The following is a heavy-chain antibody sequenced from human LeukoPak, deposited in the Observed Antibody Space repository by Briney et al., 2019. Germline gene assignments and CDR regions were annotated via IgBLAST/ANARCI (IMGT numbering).Heavy chain of an antibody. CDR1: GFTFSNDW. D-gene: IGHD1-26*01. CDR2: INSDGSST. V-gene: IGHV3-74*01. Sequence: PGGSLRLSCAASGFTFSNDWIHLVRPVPGGGLVWVSRINSDGSSTAYADSVKGRFTISRDNAKNTLYLQMNSLRVEDTAVYYCGRALGSPLDYWGQGTLVTVSS. J-gene: IGHJ4*02. CDR3: GRALGSPLDY.